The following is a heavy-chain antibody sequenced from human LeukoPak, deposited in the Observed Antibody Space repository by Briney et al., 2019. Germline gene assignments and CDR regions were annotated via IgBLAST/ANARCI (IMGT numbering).Heavy chain of an antibody. D-gene: IGHD6-19*01. CDR1: GFTFSSYA. J-gene: IGHJ4*02. CDR2: ISGSDSSK. V-gene: IGHV3-23*01. Sequence: GWALRLSCVASGFTFSSYAMSWVRQAPGKGLEWVSAISGSDSSKHYADSVKGRFTISRDNSKNTLYLQMNSLRAEDTAVYYCARSVAGHEGPFDYWGQGTLVTVSS. CDR3: ARSVAGHEGPFDY.